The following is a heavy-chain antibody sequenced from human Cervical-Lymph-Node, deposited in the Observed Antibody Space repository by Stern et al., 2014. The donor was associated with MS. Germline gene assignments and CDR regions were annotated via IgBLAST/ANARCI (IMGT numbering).Heavy chain of an antibody. Sequence: VQLVESGAEVKKPGASVKVSCKASGYTFTGYYMHWVRQAPGQGLEWMGRINPNSGGTNYAQKFQGRVTMTRDTSISTAYMELSRLRSDDTAVYYCARDLNQPEWVDRYDPWGQGTLVTVSS. CDR2: INPNSGGT. J-gene: IGHJ5*02. CDR3: ARDLNQPEWVDRYDP. CDR1: GYTFTGYY. V-gene: IGHV1-2*06. D-gene: IGHD1-14*01.